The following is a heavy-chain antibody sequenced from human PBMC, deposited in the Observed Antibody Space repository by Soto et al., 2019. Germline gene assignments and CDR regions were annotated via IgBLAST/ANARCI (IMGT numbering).Heavy chain of an antibody. CDR1: GGTVASSHW. CDR2: VYHTGDT. V-gene: IGHV4-4*01. Sequence: LSLTCGVSGGTVASSHWLSWVLQSPGRGLEWIGNVYHTGDTNFNPSLQSRVTFSVDKSNNQFSLRLTSVTAADTAVYFCAREIVTAGGNNYFDPWGPRTLVTVSS. D-gene: IGHD2-21*02. CDR3: AREIVTAGGNNYFDP. J-gene: IGHJ5*02.